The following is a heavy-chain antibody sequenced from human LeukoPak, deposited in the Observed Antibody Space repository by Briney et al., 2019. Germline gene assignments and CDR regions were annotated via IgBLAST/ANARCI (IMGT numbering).Heavy chain of an antibody. CDR3: ARLYSNNYAYY. D-gene: IGHD5-24*01. V-gene: IGHV4-39*01. CDR2: IYYSGST. CDR1: GGSISSSTYY. Sequence: KPSETLSLTCTVSGGSISSSTYYWGWVRQPPGKGLECIGSIYYSGSTYYNPSLKSRVTTSVDTSKNQFSLKLSSVTAADTAVYYCARLYSNNYAYYWGQGTLVTVSS. J-gene: IGHJ4*02.